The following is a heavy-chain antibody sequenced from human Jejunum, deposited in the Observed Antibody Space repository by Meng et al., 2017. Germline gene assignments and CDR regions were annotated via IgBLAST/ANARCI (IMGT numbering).Heavy chain of an antibody. CDR3: ERATAGNSEYFQN. Sequence: EWGRGLVKPTGTVSLTCAVYGGPMKRAGQYWSWIRQDPGKGLEWIGYIHYSRGTYYNPSQKSRVTISVDTSKNQFSLKLNSVSAADTAVYYCERATAGNSEYFQNWGQGTLVTVSS. V-gene: IGHV4-31*11. J-gene: IGHJ1*01. D-gene: IGHD4-23*01. CDR2: IHYSRGT. CDR1: GGPMKRAGQY.